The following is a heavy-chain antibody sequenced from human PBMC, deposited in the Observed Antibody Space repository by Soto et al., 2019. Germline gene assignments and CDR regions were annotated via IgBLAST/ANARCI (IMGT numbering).Heavy chain of an antibody. CDR1: GGTFSSHS. J-gene: IGHJ4*02. V-gene: IGHV1-69*01. Sequence: VQLMQSGAEVKKPGSSVKVSCKASGGTFSSHSINWVRQAPGQGLEWMGGIITLFGTSNYAQNIQGRVTITADQSTSTDYMELNSLTSDDTAVYYYAREVGYGDFSAALLDWGQGTLVTVSS. CDR2: IITLFGTS. D-gene: IGHD2-21*02. CDR3: AREVGYGDFSAALLD.